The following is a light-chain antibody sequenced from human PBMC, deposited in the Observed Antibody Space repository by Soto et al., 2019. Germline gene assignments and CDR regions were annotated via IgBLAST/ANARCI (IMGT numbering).Light chain of an antibody. Sequence: QSALTQPHSASGTPGQRVTISCSGSSSNIGSNSVHWFQQVPGTAPKPLIYSSNQRSSGVPERFSGSKSGTSASLAISGLQSEDEADYYCAAWDDSLNGHVFGAGTKVTVL. CDR3: AAWDDSLNGHV. J-gene: IGLJ1*01. V-gene: IGLV1-44*01. CDR2: SSN. CDR1: SSNIGSNS.